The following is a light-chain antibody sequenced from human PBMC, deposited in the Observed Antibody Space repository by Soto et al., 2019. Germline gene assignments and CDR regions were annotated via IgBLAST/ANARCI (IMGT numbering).Light chain of an antibody. CDR1: SSDVGRYNY. CDR2: DVT. J-gene: IGLJ2*01. V-gene: IGLV2-14*03. Sequence: QSVLTQPASVSGSPGQSITISCTGTSSDVGRYNYVSWYQQHPGKAPKLIINDVTNRPSGLSNRFSGSKSGNTASLTISGLQAEDEADYYCSSYTSTSTRGIFGGGTKVTVL. CDR3: SSYTSTSTRGI.